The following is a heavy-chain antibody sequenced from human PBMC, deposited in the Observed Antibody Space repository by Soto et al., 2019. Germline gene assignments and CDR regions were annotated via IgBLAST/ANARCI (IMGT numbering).Heavy chain of an antibody. J-gene: IGHJ6*02. V-gene: IGHV4-61*01. CDR1: GGSVSSGSYY. Sequence: QVQLQESGPGLVKPSETLSLTCTVSGGSVSSGSYYWSWIRQPPGKGLEWIGYTYYSGSTNYNPSLKIRVTISVDTSNNQFSLKLSSVTAADTAVYYCAREGDYSALDVWGQGTTVTVSS. CDR3: AREGDYSALDV. D-gene: IGHD2-15*01. CDR2: TYYSGST.